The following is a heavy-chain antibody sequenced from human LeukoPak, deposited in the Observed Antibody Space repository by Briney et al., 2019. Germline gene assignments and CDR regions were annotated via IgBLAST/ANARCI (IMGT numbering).Heavy chain of an antibody. CDR3: AKDRTRNYQPYDAFDI. V-gene: IGHV3-23*01. CDR2: ISGSGGST. Sequence: GGSLRLSCAASGFTFSSYAMSWVRQAPGKGLEWVSAISGSGGSTYYADSVKGRFTISRDNSKNTLYLQMNSLRAEDTAVCYCAKDRTRNYQPYDAFDIWGQGTMVTVSS. J-gene: IGHJ3*02. CDR1: GFTFSSYA. D-gene: IGHD4-11*01.